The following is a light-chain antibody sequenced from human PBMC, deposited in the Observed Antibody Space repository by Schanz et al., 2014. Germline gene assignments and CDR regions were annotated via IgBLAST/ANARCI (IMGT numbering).Light chain of an antibody. Sequence: DIQMTQSPSTLSASVGDRVTITCRASQSISTWLAWYQQSPGKAPKLLIYKASTLDSGVPSRFSGSGSGTEFTLTISSLQPDDFATYYCQQFNTYWTF. CDR3: QQFNTYWT. J-gene: IGKJ1*01. V-gene: IGKV1-5*03. CDR2: KAS. CDR1: QSISTW.